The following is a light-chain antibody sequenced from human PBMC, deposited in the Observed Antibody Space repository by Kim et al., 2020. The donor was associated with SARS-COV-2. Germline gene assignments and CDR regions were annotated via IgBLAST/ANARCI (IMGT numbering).Light chain of an antibody. CDR1: SSNIVADYD. CDR2: GNS. V-gene: IGLV1-40*01. Sequence: KVTISCTGRSSNIVADYDFHWYHHLPGTAPKLLIYGNSNRPSGVPDRFSGSKSGTSASLAITGLQAEDEADYYCQSYDSSLSGWVFGGGTQLTVL. CDR3: QSYDSSLSGWV. J-gene: IGLJ3*02.